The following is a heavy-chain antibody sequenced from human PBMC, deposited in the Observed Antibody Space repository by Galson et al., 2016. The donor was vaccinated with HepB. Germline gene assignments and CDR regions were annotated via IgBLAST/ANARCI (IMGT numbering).Heavy chain of an antibody. V-gene: IGHV4-59*01. J-gene: IGHJ4*02. Sequence: SETLSLTCTISGGSISTYYWSWVRQSPGKGLDLIGFIHYTGGTNYNPSLQSRVTMSVDTSKNQFSLNLRSLTAADTGMYYCARVISDPASYYADNWGQGTLVIVSS. D-gene: IGHD3-10*01. CDR2: IHYTGGT. CDR1: GGSISTYY. CDR3: ARVISDPASYYADN.